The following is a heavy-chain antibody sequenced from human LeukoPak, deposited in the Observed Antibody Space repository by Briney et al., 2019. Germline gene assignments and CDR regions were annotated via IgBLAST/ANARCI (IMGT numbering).Heavy chain of an antibody. CDR2: INTNTGDP. CDR1: GYPFTNYA. J-gene: IGHJ4*02. CDR3: ARDFYYDTSGYLNY. Sequence: ASVTVSCKASGYPFTNYAMNWVRQAPGQGLEWMGRINTNTGDPTYAQDFTGRFVFSLDPSVNTAYLQISSLKVEDTAVYYCARDFYYDTSGYLNYWGQGTLVTVSS. V-gene: IGHV7-4-1*02. D-gene: IGHD3-22*01.